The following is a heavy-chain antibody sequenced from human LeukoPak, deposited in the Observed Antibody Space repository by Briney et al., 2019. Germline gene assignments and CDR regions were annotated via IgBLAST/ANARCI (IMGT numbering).Heavy chain of an antibody. Sequence: GGSLRLSCVASGFTFRSAWMTWVRQAPGKGLEWVANIKEDGSQKNYVDSVKGRFTISRDNARNSLYLQMNSVRAEDTAVYYRARDWRYSTFDYWGQGTLVTVSS. D-gene: IGHD2-15*01. CDR3: ARDWRYSTFDY. J-gene: IGHJ4*02. CDR1: GFTFRSAW. V-gene: IGHV3-7*01. CDR2: IKEDGSQK.